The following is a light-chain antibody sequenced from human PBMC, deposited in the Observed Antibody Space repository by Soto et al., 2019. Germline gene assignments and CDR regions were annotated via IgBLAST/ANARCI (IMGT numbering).Light chain of an antibody. V-gene: IGKV3-15*01. CDR3: QQYNNWPFT. J-gene: IGKJ5*01. CDR1: QSVSSN. CDR2: DAS. Sequence: EIVMTQSPATLSVSPGERATLSCRASQSVSSNFAWYQQKPGQAPRLLIYDASTRATGIPARFSGSGSGTEFTLTISSLQSEDFAVYYCQQYNNWPFTFGQGTRLE.